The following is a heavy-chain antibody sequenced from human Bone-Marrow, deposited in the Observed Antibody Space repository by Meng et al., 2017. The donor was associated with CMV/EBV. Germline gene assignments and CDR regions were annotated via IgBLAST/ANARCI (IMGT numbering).Heavy chain of an antibody. Sequence: GESLKISCAASGFTFSSYAMSWVRQAPGKGLEWVGRIKSKTDGGTTDYAAPVKGRFTISRDDSKNTLYLQMNSLKTEDTAVYYCTTVHCSSTSCPRDYYYYGMDVWGQGTTVTVSS. V-gene: IGHV3-15*01. J-gene: IGHJ6*02. CDR1: GFTFSSYA. D-gene: IGHD2-2*01. CDR3: TTVHCSSTSCPRDYYYYGMDV. CDR2: IKSKTDGGTT.